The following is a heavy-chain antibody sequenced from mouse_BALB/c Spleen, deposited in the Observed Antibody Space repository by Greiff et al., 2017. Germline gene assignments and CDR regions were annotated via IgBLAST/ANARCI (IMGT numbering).Heavy chain of an antibody. Sequence: EVQLVESGGGLVKPGGSLKLSCAASGFTFSSYTMSWVRQTPEKRLEWVATISSGGSYTYYPDSVKGRFTISRDNAKNTLYLQMSSLKSEDTAMYYCTRMGLDYWGQGTSVTVSS. D-gene: IGHD2-3*01. CDR1: GFTFSSYT. J-gene: IGHJ4*01. CDR2: ISSGGSYT. CDR3: TRMGLDY. V-gene: IGHV5-6-4*01.